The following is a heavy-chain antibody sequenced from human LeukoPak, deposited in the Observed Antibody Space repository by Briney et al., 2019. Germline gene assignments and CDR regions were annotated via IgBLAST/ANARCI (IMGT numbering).Heavy chain of an antibody. Sequence: SETLSLTCAVSGGSISSSNWWSWVRQPPGKGLEWIGEIYHSGSTNYNPSLKSRVTISVDKSKNQFSLKLCSVIAADTAVYYCARSTFGSGSYYPGDAFDIWGQGTMVTVSS. CDR1: GGSISSSNW. CDR3: ARSTFGSGSYYPGDAFDI. V-gene: IGHV4-4*02. CDR2: IYHSGST. J-gene: IGHJ3*02. D-gene: IGHD3-10*01.